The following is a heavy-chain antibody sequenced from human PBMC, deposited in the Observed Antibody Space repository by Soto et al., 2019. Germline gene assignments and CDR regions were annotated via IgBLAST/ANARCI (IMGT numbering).Heavy chain of an antibody. CDR2: INAGNGNT. D-gene: IGHD3-10*02. Sequence: ASVKVSCKASGYTFNSHAIHWVRQAPGQRPEWLGWINAGNGNTYYSEKFEGRVTFTRDTLATTVNMELTSLTYEDAAVYYCGRDQSGIGYYVDWFDPWGQGTLVTVSS. CDR1: GYTFNSHA. CDR3: GRDQSGIGYYVDWFDP. J-gene: IGHJ5*02. V-gene: IGHV1-3*01.